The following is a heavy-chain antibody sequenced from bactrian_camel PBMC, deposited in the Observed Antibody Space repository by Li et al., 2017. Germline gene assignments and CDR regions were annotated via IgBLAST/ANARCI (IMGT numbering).Heavy chain of an antibody. CDR1: GFTFSSYD. J-gene: IGHJ6*01. CDR3: VRDFLNYGGTGTLVT. D-gene: IGHD6*01. Sequence: QLVESGGGLVQPGGSLRLSCTASGFTFSSYDMTWVRQASGKGLEWVSSIFGGSGTTYYTDSVKGRFTGSRDNAKNTVYLQMNSLKPEDTAVYYCVRDFLNYGGTGTLVTGARGPRSPSP. V-gene: IGHV3S40*01. CDR2: IFGGSGTT.